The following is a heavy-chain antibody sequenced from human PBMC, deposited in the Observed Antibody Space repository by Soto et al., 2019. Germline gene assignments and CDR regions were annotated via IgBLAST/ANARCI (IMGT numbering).Heavy chain of an antibody. J-gene: IGHJ4*02. D-gene: IGHD5-12*01. CDR1: GYTFTIYA. Sequence: GASVKVSCKASGYTFTIYAISWVRQAPGQGLEWMGWIIPILGIANYAQKFQGRVTITADKSTSTAYMELSSLRSEDTAVYYCARDPSGYDLPAYWGQGTLVTVSS. CDR2: IIPILGIA. CDR3: ARDPSGYDLPAY. V-gene: IGHV1-69*10.